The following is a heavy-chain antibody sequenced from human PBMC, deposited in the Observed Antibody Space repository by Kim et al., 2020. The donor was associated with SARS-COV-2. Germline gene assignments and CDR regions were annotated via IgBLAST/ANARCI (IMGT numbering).Heavy chain of an antibody. J-gene: IGHJ3*02. CDR2: IHYSGNA. CDR1: DGSISSYY. D-gene: IGHD1-1*01. Sequence: SETLSLTCTVSDGSISSYYRSWIRQPPGRGLEWIGYIHYSGNAKYNPSLSSRGTISMDEYKNQYSLKLSSVTAADTAVYYCARPRTPVTTVGSFDIWGQGTMVTVSS. CDR3: ARPRTPVTTVGSFDI. V-gene: IGHV4-59*13.